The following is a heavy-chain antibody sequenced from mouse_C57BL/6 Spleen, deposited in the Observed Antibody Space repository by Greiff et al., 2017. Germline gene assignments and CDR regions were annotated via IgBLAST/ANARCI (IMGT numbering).Heavy chain of an antibody. J-gene: IGHJ2*01. V-gene: IGHV1-69*01. CDR2: IDPSDSYT. Sequence: VQLQQPGAELVMPGASVKLSCKASGYTFTSYWMHWVKQRPGQGLEWIGEIDPSDSYTNYTQKFKGKSTLTVDKSSSTAYMQLSSLTSEDSAVYYCARPYEGYWGQGTTLTVSS. CDR3: ARPYEGY. CDR1: GYTFTSYW. D-gene: IGHD1-1*01.